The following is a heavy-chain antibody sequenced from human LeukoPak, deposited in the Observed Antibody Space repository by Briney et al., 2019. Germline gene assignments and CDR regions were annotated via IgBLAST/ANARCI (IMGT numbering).Heavy chain of an antibody. Sequence: PSQTLSLTCTVSRGSISSGVYYWSWIRQHPGKGLEWIGYIYYSGSTYYNPSLKSRVTISVDTSKNQFSLKLSSVTAADTAVYYCATEQDPANWFDPWGQGTLVTVSS. CDR3: ATEQDPANWFDP. V-gene: IGHV4-31*03. CDR1: RGSISSGVYY. CDR2: IYYSGST. D-gene: IGHD1/OR15-1a*01. J-gene: IGHJ5*02.